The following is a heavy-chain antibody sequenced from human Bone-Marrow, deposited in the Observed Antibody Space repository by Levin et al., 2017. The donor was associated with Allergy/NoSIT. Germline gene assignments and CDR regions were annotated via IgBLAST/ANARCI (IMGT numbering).Heavy chain of an antibody. D-gene: IGHD3-22*01. CDR1: GVSIHNNF. Sequence: SPTLSLPCTISGVSIHNNFWSWIRQFPGKGLEWIGSISFSGTTNYSPSLKSRVSTSVDTSSNQISLMLSSVTAADTAVYYCARHECHSSFYYEFAFDIWGQGTLITVVS. J-gene: IGHJ3*02. CDR3: ARHECHSSFYYEFAFDI. CDR2: ISFSGTT. V-gene: IGHV4-59*08.